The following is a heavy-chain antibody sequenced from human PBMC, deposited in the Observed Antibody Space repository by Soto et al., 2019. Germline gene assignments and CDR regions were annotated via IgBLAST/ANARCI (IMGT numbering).Heavy chain of an antibody. D-gene: IGHD1-1*01. V-gene: IGHV4-31*03. CDR3: ARVVRDSNDGPAFDP. CDR1: GGSISSGGYY. J-gene: IGHJ5*02. CDR2: IYYSGST. Sequence: SETLSLTCTVSGGSISSGGYYWSWIRQHPGKGLEWIGYIYYSGSTYYNPSLKSRVTISVDTSKNQFSLKLSSVTAADTAVYYCARVVRDSNDGPAFDPWGQGTLVTVSS.